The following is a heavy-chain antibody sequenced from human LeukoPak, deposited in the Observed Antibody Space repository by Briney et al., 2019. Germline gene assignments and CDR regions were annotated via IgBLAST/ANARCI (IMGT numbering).Heavy chain of an antibody. Sequence: GGSLRLSCAASGFTLITYEMNWVRQAPGKGLEWVSYISSSGSTKNYADSVKGRFTISRDNAENSLSLQMNSLRAEDTAVYYCARRYCNSTSCTLDYWGQGTLVTVSS. V-gene: IGHV3-48*03. CDR2: ISSSGSTK. CDR1: GFTLITYE. D-gene: IGHD2-2*01. J-gene: IGHJ4*02. CDR3: ARRYCNSTSCTLDY.